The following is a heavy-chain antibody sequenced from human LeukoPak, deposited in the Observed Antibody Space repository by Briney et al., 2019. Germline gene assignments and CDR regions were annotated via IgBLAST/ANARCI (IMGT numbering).Heavy chain of an antibody. J-gene: IGHJ4*02. CDR3: AKDRDKFGQWLELWYFDY. Sequence: GGSLRLSCAASGFTFSSYGMHWVRQAPGKGLEWVAFIRYDGSNKYYADSVKGRFTISRDNSKNTLYLQMNSLRAEDTAVYYCAKDRDKFGQWLELWYFDYWGQGTLVTVSS. V-gene: IGHV3-30*02. D-gene: IGHD6-19*01. CDR2: IRYDGSNK. CDR1: GFTFSSYG.